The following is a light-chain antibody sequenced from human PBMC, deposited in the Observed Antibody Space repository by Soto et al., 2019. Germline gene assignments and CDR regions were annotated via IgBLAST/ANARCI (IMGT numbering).Light chain of an antibody. Sequence: EIVLTQSPGTLSLSPGERATLSCRASHSFISSNLAWYQQKPGQAPRLLIYGASTRATGISDRFSGSGSGTDFTLSISRLEPEDFAVYYCQQYGSSPFIFGPGTKVDIK. CDR2: GAS. CDR3: QQYGSSPFI. CDR1: HSFISSN. V-gene: IGKV3-20*01. J-gene: IGKJ3*01.